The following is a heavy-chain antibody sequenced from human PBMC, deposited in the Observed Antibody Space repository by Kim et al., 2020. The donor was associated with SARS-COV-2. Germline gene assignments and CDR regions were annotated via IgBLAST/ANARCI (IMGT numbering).Heavy chain of an antibody. CDR3: ARLPHDSSGYVDC. D-gene: IGHD3-22*01. Sequence: SETLSLTCAVTGGSISSSINYWGWIRQPPGQGLEWIGSVYHSGTTYDSPSLKSRVTVSVDTSKNEFSLKVTSVTAADTAVYFCARLPHDSSGYVDCWGQGVLVTVSS. CDR2: VYHSGTT. V-gene: IGHV4-39*01. J-gene: IGHJ4*02. CDR1: GGSISSSINY.